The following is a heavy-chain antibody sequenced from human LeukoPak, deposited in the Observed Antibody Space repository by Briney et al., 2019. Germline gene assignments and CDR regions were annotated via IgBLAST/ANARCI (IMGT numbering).Heavy chain of an antibody. CDR2: INHSGST. CDR3: ARLTYYYGMDV. Sequence: PSETLSLTCAVYGGSFSGYYWSWIRQPPGKGLEWIGEINHSGSTNYNPSLKSRVTISVDTSKNQFSLKLSSVTAADTAVCYCARLTYYYGMDVWGQGTTVTVSS. J-gene: IGHJ6*02. V-gene: IGHV4-34*01. CDR1: GGSFSGYY.